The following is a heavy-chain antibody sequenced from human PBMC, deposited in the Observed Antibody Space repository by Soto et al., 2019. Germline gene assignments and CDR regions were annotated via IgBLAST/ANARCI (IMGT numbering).Heavy chain of an antibody. CDR1: GFTFGDYA. D-gene: IGHD2-15*01. V-gene: IGHV3-49*03. J-gene: IGHJ3*02. Sequence: GGSLRLSCTASGFTFGDYAMSWFRQAPGKGLEWVGFIRSKAYGGTTEYAASVKGRFTISRDDSKSIAYLQMNSLKTEDTAVYYCTRDLMGYCSGGSCYGLYSSGWYVERAFDIWGQGTMVTVSS. CDR2: IRSKAYGGTT. CDR3: TRDLMGYCSGGSCYGLYSSGWYVERAFDI.